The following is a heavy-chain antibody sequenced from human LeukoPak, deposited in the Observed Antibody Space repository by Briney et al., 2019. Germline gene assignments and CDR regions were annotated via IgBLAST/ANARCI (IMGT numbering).Heavy chain of an antibody. CDR1: GGTFSSYA. D-gene: IGHD3-10*01. V-gene: IGHV1-69*13. Sequence: SVKVSCKASGGTFSSYAISWVRQAPGQGLEWMGGIIPIFGTANYAQKFQGRVTITADESTSTAYMELSSLRSEYTAVYYCATAMVRGVNQFDYWGQGTLVTVSS. CDR3: ATAMVRGVNQFDY. J-gene: IGHJ4*02. CDR2: IIPIFGTA.